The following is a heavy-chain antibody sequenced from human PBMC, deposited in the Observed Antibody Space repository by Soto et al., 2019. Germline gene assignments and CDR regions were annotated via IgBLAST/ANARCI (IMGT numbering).Heavy chain of an antibody. Sequence: QVQLVQSGAEVKKPGSSVKVSCKASGGTFSSYAISWVRQAPGQGLEWMGGIIPIFATANYAQKFQGRVTMTAEESTSTAYMGMSSLRSEDTAVYYCARDRTRISTSCYVPPRCYYYYCMDVWGQGTTVTVSS. CDR2: IIPIFATA. V-gene: IGHV1-69*12. J-gene: IGHJ6*02. CDR1: GGTFSSYA. D-gene: IGHD2-2*01. CDR3: ARDRTRISTSCYVPPRCYYYYCMDV.